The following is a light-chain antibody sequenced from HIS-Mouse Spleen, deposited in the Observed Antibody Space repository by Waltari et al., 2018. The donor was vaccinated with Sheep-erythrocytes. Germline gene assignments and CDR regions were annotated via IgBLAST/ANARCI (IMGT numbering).Light chain of an antibody. V-gene: IGLV1-44*01. CDR1: SSNIGSNT. CDR3: AAWDDSLNGVV. Sequence: QSVLTQPPSASGTPGQRVTISCSGSSSNIGSNTVNWYQQLPGMAPKLLIYSNNRRPSGGPDRFSGSKSGTSASLAISGLQSEDEADYYCAAWDDSLNGVVFGGGTKLTVL. J-gene: IGLJ2*01. CDR2: SNN.